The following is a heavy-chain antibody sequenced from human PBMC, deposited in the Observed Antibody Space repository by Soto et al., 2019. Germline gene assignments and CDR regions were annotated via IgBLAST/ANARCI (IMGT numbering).Heavy chain of an antibody. Sequence: QVQLVQSGAEVKKPGSSVMVSCKASGCTFSSAAISWVRQAPGQGLEWMGGIIPIFGTANYAQKFQGRVTIIADESTSTAHMELSSLRSEDTAIYYCASGVVLPLNYGLDVWGQGTTVTVSS. CDR2: IIPIFGTA. CDR1: GCTFSSAA. D-gene: IGHD2-2*01. V-gene: IGHV1-69*01. J-gene: IGHJ6*02. CDR3: ASGVVLPLNYGLDV.